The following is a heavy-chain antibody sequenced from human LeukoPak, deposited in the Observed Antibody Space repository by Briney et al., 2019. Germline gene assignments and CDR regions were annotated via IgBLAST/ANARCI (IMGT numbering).Heavy chain of an antibody. V-gene: IGHV3-23*01. Sequence: GGSLRLSCAASGFTFSSYAMSWVRQAPGKGLEWVSAISGSGGSTYYADSVKGRFTISRDNSKNTLYLQMNSLRAEDTAVYYCAKSRSAISCSSTSCYRWDAFDIWGQGTMVTVSS. CDR2: ISGSGGST. J-gene: IGHJ3*02. CDR3: AKSRSAISCSSTSCYRWDAFDI. D-gene: IGHD2-2*02. CDR1: GFTFSSYA.